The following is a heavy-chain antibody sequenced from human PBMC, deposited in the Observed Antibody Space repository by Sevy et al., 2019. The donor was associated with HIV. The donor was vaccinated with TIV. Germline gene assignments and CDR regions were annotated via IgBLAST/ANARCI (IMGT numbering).Heavy chain of an antibody. CDR3: AREYSSSQEGLDY. CDR2: INHSGST. CDR1: GGSFSGYY. J-gene: IGHJ4*02. V-gene: IGHV4-34*01. Sequence: SETLSLTCAVYGGSFSGYYWSWIRQPPGKGLEWIGEINHSGSTNYNPSLKSRVTISVETSKNQFSLKLSSVTAADTAVYYCAREYSSSQEGLDYWGQGTLVTVSS. D-gene: IGHD6-13*01.